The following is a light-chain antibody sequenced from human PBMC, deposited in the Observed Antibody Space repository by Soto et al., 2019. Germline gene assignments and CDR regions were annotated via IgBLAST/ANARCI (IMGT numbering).Light chain of an antibody. CDR1: QGISSW. CDR2: KAS. V-gene: IGKV1-5*03. J-gene: IGKJ1*01. CDR3: QQYNAYPWT. Sequence: DIQMTQSPSTLSASVVDRVTITCRASQGISSWLAWYQQKPGKAPKLLIYKASTLESGVPSNFSGSGSGTEFSLTISSLQPEDFATYYCQQYNAYPWTFGQGTKVDIK.